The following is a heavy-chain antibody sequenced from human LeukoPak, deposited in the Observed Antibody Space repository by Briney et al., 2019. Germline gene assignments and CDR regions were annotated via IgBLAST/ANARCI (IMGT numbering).Heavy chain of an antibody. J-gene: IGHJ4*02. Sequence: GGSLRLSCAASGFTFSSYAMSWVRQAPGKGLEWVSAISGSGGSTYYADSVKGRFTISRDNSKNTLYLQMNSLRAEDTAVYYCARDLLLGSGYSYGCDWGQGTLVTVSS. V-gene: IGHV3-23*01. D-gene: IGHD5-18*01. CDR1: GFTFSSYA. CDR3: ARDLLLGSGYSYGCD. CDR2: ISGSGGST.